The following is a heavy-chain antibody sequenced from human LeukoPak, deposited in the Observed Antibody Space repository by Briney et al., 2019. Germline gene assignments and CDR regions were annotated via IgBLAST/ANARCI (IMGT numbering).Heavy chain of an antibody. CDR2: INPSGGST. D-gene: IGHD6-13*01. Sequence: ASVKVSCKASGYTFTSYYIHWVRQAPAQGVEWMGIINPSGGSTSYAQKFQGRVTLTRDTSTSTVYMELSSLRSEDSALYYCARRSSRWYGNYFFDYWGQGTLVTVSS. V-gene: IGHV1-46*01. CDR1: GYTFTSYY. J-gene: IGHJ4*02. CDR3: ARRSSRWYGNYFFDY.